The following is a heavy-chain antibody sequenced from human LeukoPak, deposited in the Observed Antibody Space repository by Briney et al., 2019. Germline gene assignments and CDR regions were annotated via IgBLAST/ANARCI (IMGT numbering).Heavy chain of an antibody. CDR3: ATEGFGELFPFDY. Sequence: PGGSLRLSCAASGFTFSSYAMSWVRQAPGKGLEWVSVIYSGGSTYYADSVKGRFTISRDNSKNTLYLQMNSLRAEDTAVYYCATEGFGELFPFDYWGQGTLVTVSS. D-gene: IGHD3-10*01. J-gene: IGHJ4*02. CDR2: IYSGGST. V-gene: IGHV3-66*01. CDR1: GFTFSSYA.